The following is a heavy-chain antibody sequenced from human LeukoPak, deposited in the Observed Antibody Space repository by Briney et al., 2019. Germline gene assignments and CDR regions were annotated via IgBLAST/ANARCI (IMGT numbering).Heavy chain of an antibody. V-gene: IGHV3-30-3*01. CDR2: ISYDGSNK. J-gene: IGHJ3*02. Sequence: PGGSLRLSCAASGFTFSSYAMHWVRQAPGKGLEWVAVISYDGSNKYYADSVKGRFTISRDNSKNTLYLQMNSLRAEDTAVYYCARDHSYCSSTSCYFHDAFDIWGQGTMVTVSS. CDR3: ARDHSYCSSTSCYFHDAFDI. D-gene: IGHD2-2*01. CDR1: GFTFSSYA.